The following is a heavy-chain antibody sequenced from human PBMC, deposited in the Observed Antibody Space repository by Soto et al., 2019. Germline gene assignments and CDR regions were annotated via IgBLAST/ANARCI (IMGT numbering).Heavy chain of an antibody. Sequence: GGSLRLSCAASGFTFSSDAMSWVRQAPGKGLEWVSAISGSGGSTYYADSVKGRFTISRDNSKNTLYLQMNSLRAEDTAVYYCATAYYDFWSGYWAKPYYFDYWGQGTLVTAPQ. CDR1: GFTFSSDA. J-gene: IGHJ4*02. V-gene: IGHV3-23*01. CDR3: ATAYYDFWSGYWAKPYYFDY. D-gene: IGHD3-3*01. CDR2: ISGSGGST.